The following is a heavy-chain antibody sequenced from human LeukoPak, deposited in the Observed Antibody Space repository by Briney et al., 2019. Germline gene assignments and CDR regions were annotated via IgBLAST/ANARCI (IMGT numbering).Heavy chain of an antibody. CDR3: AKDLSVGATGAFDI. CDR1: GFTFSSYA. D-gene: IGHD1-26*01. J-gene: IGHJ3*02. Sequence: PGGSLRLSCAASGFTFSSYAMSWVRQAPGKGLEWVSAISGSGANTYYADSVQGRFTVSRDNSKNTLYLQMNSLRAEDTAVYYCAKDLSVGATGAFDIWGQGTMVTVSS. CDR2: ISGSGANT. V-gene: IGHV3-23*01.